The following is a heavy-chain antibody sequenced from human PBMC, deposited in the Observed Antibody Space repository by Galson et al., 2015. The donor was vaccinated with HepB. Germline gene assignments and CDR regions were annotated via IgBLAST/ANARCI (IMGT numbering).Heavy chain of an antibody. V-gene: IGHV5-51*01. CDR3: ARQGYDILTGYSKSEFDY. D-gene: IGHD3-9*01. J-gene: IGHJ4*02. CDR1: GYSFTSYW. CDR2: IYPGDSDT. Sequence: QSGAEVKKPGESLKISFKGSGYSFTSYWIGWVRQMPGKGLEWMGIIYPGDSDTRYSPSFQGQVTISADKSISTAYLQWSSLKASDTAMYYCARQGYDILTGYSKSEFDYWGQGTLVTVSS.